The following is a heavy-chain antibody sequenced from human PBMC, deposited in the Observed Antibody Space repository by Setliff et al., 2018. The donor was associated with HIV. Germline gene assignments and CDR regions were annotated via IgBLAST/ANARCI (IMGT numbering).Heavy chain of an antibody. D-gene: IGHD3-10*01. J-gene: IGHJ6*03. CDR3: ARDRKVRESGYMDV. V-gene: IGHV4-31*03. Sequence: TLSLTCTVSGGPTTSGAYYWSWIRQLPGKGLEWIGYIHNTGTTYYKSSLKSRVTISLDTSKNQFSMKLRSVTAADTAVYFCARDRKVRESGYMDVWGKGTTVTVSS. CDR2: IHNTGTT. CDR1: GGPTTSGAYY.